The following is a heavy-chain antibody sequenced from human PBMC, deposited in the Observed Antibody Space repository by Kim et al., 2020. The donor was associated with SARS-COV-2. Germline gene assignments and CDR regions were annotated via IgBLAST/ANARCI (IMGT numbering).Heavy chain of an antibody. CDR1: GFTFSDHY. D-gene: IGHD3-16*01. Sequence: GGSLRLSCEASGFTFSDHYMAWIRQAPGKGLEWLSYISTTGTTILYADSVKGRFTISRDNAKKSLYLQMNSLRTEDTAVYYCARDRHYSANWLLSPWGQG. CDR2: ISTTGTTI. CDR3: ARDRHYSANWLLSP. J-gene: IGHJ5*02. V-gene: IGHV3-11*01.